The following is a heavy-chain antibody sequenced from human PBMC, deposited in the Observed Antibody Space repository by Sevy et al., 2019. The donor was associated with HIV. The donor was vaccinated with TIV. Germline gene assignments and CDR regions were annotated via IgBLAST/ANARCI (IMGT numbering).Heavy chain of an antibody. J-gene: IGHJ4*02. CDR1: GFTFSNYD. V-gene: IGHV3-30-3*01. Sequence: GGSLRLSCAASGFTFSNYDMHWVRQAPGKGLEWVAVISHDGNYQNYADSVKVRFTISRDDFKNTLYLQMSSLRPEDTAVYFCARLFSGGGDGYYLDYWGQGALVTVSS. CDR3: ARLFSGGGDGYYLDY. CDR2: ISHDGNYQ. D-gene: IGHD2-21*02.